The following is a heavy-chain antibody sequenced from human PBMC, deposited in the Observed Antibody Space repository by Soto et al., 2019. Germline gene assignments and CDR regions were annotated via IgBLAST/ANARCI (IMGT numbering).Heavy chain of an antibody. CDR1: GGTFSSYT. J-gene: IGHJ4*02. V-gene: IGHV1-69*08. CDR3: AREYSGYGGSDY. Sequence: QVQLVQSGAEVQKPGSSVKVSCKASGGTFSSYTISWVRQAPGQGLEWMGRIIPILGIANYAQKFQGRVTITADKSTSTAYMELSSLRSEDTAVYYCAREYSGYGGSDYWGQGTLVTVSS. CDR2: IIPILGIA. D-gene: IGHD5-12*01.